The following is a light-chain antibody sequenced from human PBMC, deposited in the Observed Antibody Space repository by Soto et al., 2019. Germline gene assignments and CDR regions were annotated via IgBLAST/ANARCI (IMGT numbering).Light chain of an antibody. V-gene: IGKV3-20*01. CDR3: KQYGSSGK. J-gene: IGKJ1*01. Sequence: EIVLTQSPGTLSLSPWESATLSFRASQSVSSIYLAWYQQKPGQAPRLLIYGASRRATGIPDRFSGSESETDFTLTISRLEPEDFAVYYCKQYGSSGKFGQGTKVDIK. CDR1: QSVSSIY. CDR2: GAS.